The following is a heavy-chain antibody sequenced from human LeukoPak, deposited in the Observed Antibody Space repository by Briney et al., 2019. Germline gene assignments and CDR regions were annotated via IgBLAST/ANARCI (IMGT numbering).Heavy chain of an antibody. D-gene: IGHD3-9*01. V-gene: IGHV1-46*01. CDR3: ARANHYDILTGYSDDAFDI. Sequence: ASVTVSCTASGYTFTSYYMHWVRQAPGQGLEWMGIINPSGGSTSYAQKFQGRVTMTGGTSTSTVYMELSSLRSEDTAVYYCARANHYDILTGYSDDAFDIWGQGTMVTVSS. J-gene: IGHJ3*02. CDR1: GYTFTSYY. CDR2: INPSGGST.